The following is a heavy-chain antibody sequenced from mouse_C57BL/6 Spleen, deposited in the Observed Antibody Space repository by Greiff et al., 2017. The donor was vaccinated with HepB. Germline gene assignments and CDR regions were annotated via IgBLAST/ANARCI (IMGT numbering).Heavy chain of an antibody. CDR3: AREAGAMDY. CDR2: IYPSDSET. Sequence: VKLQQPGAELVRPGSSVKLSCKASGYTFTSYWMDWVKQRPGQGLEWIGNIYPSDSETHYNQKFKDKATLTVDKSSSTAYMQLSSLTSEDSAVYYCAREAGAMDYWGQGTSVTVSS. J-gene: IGHJ4*01. CDR1: GYTFTSYW. V-gene: IGHV1-61*01. D-gene: IGHD3-1*01.